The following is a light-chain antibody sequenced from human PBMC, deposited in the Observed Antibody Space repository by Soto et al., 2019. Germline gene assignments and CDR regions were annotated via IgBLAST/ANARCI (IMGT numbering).Light chain of an antibody. J-gene: IGKJ5*01. V-gene: IGKV1-27*01. CDR3: QKYNSAPPT. Sequence: DIQMTQSPSTLSGSVGDRVTITCRASQTISSWLAWYQQKPGKVPKLLIYAASTLQSGVPSRFSGSGSGTDFTLTISSLQPEDVATYYCQKYNSAPPTFGQGTRLEIK. CDR2: AAS. CDR1: QTISSW.